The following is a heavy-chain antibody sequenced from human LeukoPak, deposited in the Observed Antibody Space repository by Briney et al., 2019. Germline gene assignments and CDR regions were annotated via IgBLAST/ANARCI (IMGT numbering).Heavy chain of an antibody. CDR3: ARGLRYSTGWYYFDY. J-gene: IGHJ4*02. D-gene: IGHD6-19*01. Sequence: PRGSLRLSCAASGFTVSSNYRSWIRQAPGKGLEWVSVIYSGGSTYYADSVKGRFTISRDNSKNTLYLQMNSLRAEDTAVYYWARGLRYSTGWYYFDYWGQGTLVTVSS. CDR1: GFTVSSNY. V-gene: IGHV3-53*01. CDR2: IYSGGST.